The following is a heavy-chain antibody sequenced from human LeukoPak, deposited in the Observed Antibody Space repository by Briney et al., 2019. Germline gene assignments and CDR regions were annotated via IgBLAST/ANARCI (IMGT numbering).Heavy chain of an antibody. D-gene: IGHD6-13*01. CDR3: ARDRSSSWYADY. CDR1: GYSISSGYY. CDR2: IYHNGST. J-gene: IGHJ4*02. Sequence: SETLSLTCAVSGYSISSGYYWGWIRQPPGKGLEWIGSIYHNGSTYYNPSLKSRVTISVDTSRNQFSLKLSSVTAADTAVYYCARDRSSSWYADYWGQGTLVTVSS. V-gene: IGHV4-38-2*02.